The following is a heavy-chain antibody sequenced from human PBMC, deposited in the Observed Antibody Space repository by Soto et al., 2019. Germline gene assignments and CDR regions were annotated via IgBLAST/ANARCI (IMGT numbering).Heavy chain of an antibody. CDR2: ISGSGGKT. CDR3: ARLHYYYGMDV. V-gene: IGHV3-23*01. CDR1: GFTFSSYA. Sequence: GGSLRLSCAASGFTFSSYAMSWVRQAPGKGLEWVSAISGSGGKTYYADSVKGRFTISRDNSKNSLYLQMNSLRAEDPAVYYCARLHYYYGMDVWGQGTTVTVSS. J-gene: IGHJ6*02.